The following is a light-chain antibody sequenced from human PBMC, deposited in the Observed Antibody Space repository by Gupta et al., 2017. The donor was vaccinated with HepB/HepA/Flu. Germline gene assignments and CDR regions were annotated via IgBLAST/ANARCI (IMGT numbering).Light chain of an antibody. Sequence: HSPPPPPASASGSPGQSITISCTGTSSDVGGDYYVAWYQQQPGKAPKLMIYDDINRPPGVANRFSGSKSGNTASLTISGRQEEEEADYYCSSYTRSSTYVFGTGTKVTVL. V-gene: IGLV2-14*03. CDR2: DDI. J-gene: IGLJ1*01. CDR1: SSDVGGDYY. CDR3: SSYTRSSTYV.